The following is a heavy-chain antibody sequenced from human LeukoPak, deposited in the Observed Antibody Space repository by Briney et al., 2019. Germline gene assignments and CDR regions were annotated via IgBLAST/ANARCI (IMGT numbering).Heavy chain of an antibody. D-gene: IGHD1-26*01. V-gene: IGHV3-23*01. CDR1: GFTFSNYA. CDR2: INDSGGST. Sequence: GGSLRLSCAASGFTFSNYAMSWVRQAPGKGLEWVSAINDSGGSTYYADSVKGRFTISRDNSKNTLYLQMNSLRAEDTAVYYCAKSGATGYYYYYMDVWGKGTTVTVSS. J-gene: IGHJ6*03. CDR3: AKSGATGYYYYYMDV.